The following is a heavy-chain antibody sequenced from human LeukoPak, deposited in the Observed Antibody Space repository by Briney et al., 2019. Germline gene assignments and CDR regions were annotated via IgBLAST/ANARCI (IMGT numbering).Heavy chain of an antibody. CDR2: IKYSSRT. J-gene: IGHJ6*03. D-gene: IGHD2-2*01. CDR3: AREGAAPMYYYYMDV. Sequence: PSETLSLTCTVSGGSISSYYWSWIRQPPGKGLEGIGYIKYSSRTNTNPSLKRRVTISLDTSKNQLSLKLNPVTAADTAVYYCAREGAAPMYYYYMDVWGKGTTVTVSS. V-gene: IGHV4-59*01. CDR1: GGSISSYY.